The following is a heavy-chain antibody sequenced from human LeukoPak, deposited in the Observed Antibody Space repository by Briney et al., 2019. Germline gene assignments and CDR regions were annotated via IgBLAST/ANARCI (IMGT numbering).Heavy chain of an antibody. D-gene: IGHD4-17*01. CDR3: GRSDYGDFPYYFDY. CDR1: GFTFSNYG. V-gene: IGHV3-21*01. Sequence: GGSLRLSCAASGFTFSNYGMHWVRQAPGKGLEWVSSISSSSSYIYYADSVKGRFTISRDSAKNSLSLQMNSLRAEDTAVYYCGRSDYGDFPYYFDYWGQGTLVTVSS. CDR2: ISSSSSYI. J-gene: IGHJ4*02.